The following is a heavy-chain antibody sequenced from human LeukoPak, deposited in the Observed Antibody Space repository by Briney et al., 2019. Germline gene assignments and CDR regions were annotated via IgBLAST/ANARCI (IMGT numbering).Heavy chain of an antibody. J-gene: IGHJ5*02. CDR2: ISSSSSYI. Sequence: GGSLRLSCAASGFTFSSYSMNWVRQAPGKGLEWVSSISSSSSYIYYADSVKGRFTISRDNAKNSLYLQMNSLRAEDTAVYYCARAGLGYCSSTSCYGGYNWFDPWGQGTLVTVFS. CDR3: ARAGLGYCSSTSCYGGYNWFDP. CDR1: GFTFSSYS. V-gene: IGHV3-21*01. D-gene: IGHD2-2*01.